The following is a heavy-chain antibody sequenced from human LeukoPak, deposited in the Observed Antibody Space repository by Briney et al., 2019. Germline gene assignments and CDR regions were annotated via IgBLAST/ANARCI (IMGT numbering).Heavy chain of an antibody. Sequence: GASVKVSCKAPGYTFTGYYMHWVRQAPGQGLEWMGRINPNSGGTNYAQKFQGRVTMTRDTSISTAYMELSRLRSDDTAVYYCARALFYGGNSPHYWGQGTLVTVSS. J-gene: IGHJ4*02. D-gene: IGHD4-23*01. V-gene: IGHV1-2*06. CDR2: INPNSGGT. CDR3: ARALFYGGNSPHY. CDR1: GYTFTGYY.